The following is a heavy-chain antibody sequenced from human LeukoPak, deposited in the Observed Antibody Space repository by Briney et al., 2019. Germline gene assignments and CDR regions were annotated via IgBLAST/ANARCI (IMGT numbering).Heavy chain of an antibody. CDR1: GESLSGYY. CDR2: INHSGST. CDR3: ARHTWTGTTYYYYYMDV. J-gene: IGHJ6*03. D-gene: IGHD1-7*01. V-gene: IGHV4-34*01. Sequence: TSETLSLTCAVYGESLSGYYWSWIRQPAGKGLEWIGEINHSGSTNYNPSLKSRVTTSVDTSKNQFSLKLSSVTAADTAVYYCARHTWTGTTYYYYYMDVWGKGTTVTVSS.